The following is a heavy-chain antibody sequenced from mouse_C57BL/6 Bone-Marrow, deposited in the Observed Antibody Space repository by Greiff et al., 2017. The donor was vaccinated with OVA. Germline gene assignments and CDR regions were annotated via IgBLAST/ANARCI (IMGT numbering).Heavy chain of an antibody. V-gene: IGHV1-5*01. CDR2: IYPGNSDT. CDR1: GYTFTSYW. J-gene: IGHJ1*03. Sequence: VQLKQPGAELVKPGASVKVSCKASGYTFTSYWMHWVKQRPGQGLEWIGAIYPGNSDTSYNQKFKGKAKLTAVTSASTAYMELSSLTNEDSAVYYCTRKGGNSYWYFDVWGTGTTVTVSS. D-gene: IGHD2-1*01. CDR3: TRKGGNSYWYFDV.